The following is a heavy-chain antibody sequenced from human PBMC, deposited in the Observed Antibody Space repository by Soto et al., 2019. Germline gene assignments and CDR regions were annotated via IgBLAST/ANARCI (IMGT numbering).Heavy chain of an antibody. V-gene: IGHV3-74*01. Sequence: GGSLRLSCAASGFAFGTLWMHWVRQAPGKGLVWVSRINHDGRSTAYADSVKGRFTISRDNAKNTLYLQMNSLRVEDTAVYYCAQGQGGYSDSWRENWGQGTLVTVSS. J-gene: IGHJ4*02. D-gene: IGHD5-12*01. CDR1: GFAFGTLW. CDR3: AQGQGGYSDSWREN. CDR2: INHDGRST.